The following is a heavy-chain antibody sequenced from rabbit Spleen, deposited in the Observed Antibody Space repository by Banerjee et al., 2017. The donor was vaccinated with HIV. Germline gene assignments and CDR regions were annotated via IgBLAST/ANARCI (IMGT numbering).Heavy chain of an antibody. Sequence: QEQLEESGGDLVKPGASLTLTCKASGLDFSTSYWICWVRQAPGKGLEWIACIDVIKSANTYYASWAKGRFTISKTSSTTVTLQMTSLTAADTATYFCARDSAGREDFSLWGPGTLVTVS. CDR2: IDVIKSANT. D-gene: IGHD4-2*01. V-gene: IGHV1S45*01. CDR1: GLDFSTSYW. CDR3: ARDSAGREDFSL. J-gene: IGHJ4*01.